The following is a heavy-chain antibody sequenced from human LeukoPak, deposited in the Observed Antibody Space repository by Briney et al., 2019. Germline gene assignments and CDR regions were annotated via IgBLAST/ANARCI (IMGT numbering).Heavy chain of an antibody. CDR1: GFTFSSYE. CDR2: ISSSGSFI. J-gene: IGHJ5*02. CDR3: ARDKINDYGDYVVNGFDP. D-gene: IGHD4-17*01. Sequence: PGGSLRLSCAVSGFTFSSYEMNWVRQAPGKGLEWVSHISSSGSFIYYADSVKGRFTISRDNAKNSLYLQMNSLRAEDTAVYYCARDKINDYGDYVVNGFDPWGQGTLVTVSS. V-gene: IGHV3-48*03.